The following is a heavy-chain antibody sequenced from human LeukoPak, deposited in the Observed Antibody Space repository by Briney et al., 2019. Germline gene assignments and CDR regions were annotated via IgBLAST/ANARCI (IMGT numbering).Heavy chain of an antibody. J-gene: IGHJ5*02. V-gene: IGHV4-4*07. CDR1: GCSISSYY. CDR2: IYTSGST. Sequence: SETLSLTCTVSGCSISSYYWSSIRQPAGKGLEWIGRIYTSGSTNYNPSLKSRVTISVDKSKNQFSLKLSSVTAADTAVYYCARDLYCSSTSCRANKWFDPWGQGTLVTVSS. D-gene: IGHD2-2*01. CDR3: ARDLYCSSTSCRANKWFDP.